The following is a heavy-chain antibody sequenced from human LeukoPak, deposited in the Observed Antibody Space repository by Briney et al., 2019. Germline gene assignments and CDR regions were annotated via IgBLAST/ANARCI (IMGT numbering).Heavy chain of an antibody. CDR3: AREKYSSGWYPDY. V-gene: IGHV3-74*01. Sequence: GGSLRLSCAASGFTFSNYWMHWVRQAPGKGLVWAARISSDGSTTKYADSVKGRFTISRDNAKNTLYLQMNSLRAEDTAVYYCAREKYSSGWYPDYWGQGTLVTVSS. CDR2: ISSDGSTT. J-gene: IGHJ4*02. D-gene: IGHD6-19*01. CDR1: GFTFSNYW.